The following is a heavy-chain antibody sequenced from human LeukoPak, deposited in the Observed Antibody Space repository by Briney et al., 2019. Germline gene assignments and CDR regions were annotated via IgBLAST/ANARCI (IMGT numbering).Heavy chain of an antibody. J-gene: IGHJ6*02. CDR3: AKIMTPSLSAMDV. Sequence: GGSLRLSCAASGFTFSSYAMSWVRQAPGKGLEWGSSISGSGGNSYYGDSVKGRFTISRDNSKNTLYLQMNSLRAEDMAVYYCAKIMTPSLSAMDVWGQGTTVTVSS. V-gene: IGHV3-23*01. CDR1: GFTFSSYA. CDR2: ISGSGGNS. D-gene: IGHD3-16*01.